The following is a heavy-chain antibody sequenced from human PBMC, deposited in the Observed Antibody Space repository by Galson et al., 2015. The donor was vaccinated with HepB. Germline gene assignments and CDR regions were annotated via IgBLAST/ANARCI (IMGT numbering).Heavy chain of an antibody. CDR1: GYTFTGYY. Sequence: SVKVSCKASGYTFTGYYMHWVRQAPGQGLEWMGWINPNSGGTNYAQKFQGRVTMTRDTSISTAYMELSRLRSDDTAVYYCARPAYYYGSGSYVDWGQGTLATVSS. D-gene: IGHD3-10*01. J-gene: IGHJ4*02. CDR3: ARPAYYYGSGSYVD. CDR2: INPNSGGT. V-gene: IGHV1-2*02.